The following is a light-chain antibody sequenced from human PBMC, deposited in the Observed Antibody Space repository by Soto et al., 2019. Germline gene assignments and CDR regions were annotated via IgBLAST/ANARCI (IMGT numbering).Light chain of an antibody. CDR2: GAS. CDR1: QTVSNNF. CDR3: QQYGSSPST. J-gene: IGKJ2*02. V-gene: IGKV3-20*01. Sequence: EIVLTQSPDTLSLSPGERATLSCRASQTVSNNFLAWYQQKPGQAPRPLIYGASTRATGIPDRFRGSGSETDFSLTISGLEPEDFAVYYCQQYGSSPSTFGQGSKLEIK.